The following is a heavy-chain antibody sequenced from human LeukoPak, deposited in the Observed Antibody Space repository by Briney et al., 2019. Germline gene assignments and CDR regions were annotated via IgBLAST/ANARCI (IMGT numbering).Heavy chain of an antibody. J-gene: IGHJ5*02. V-gene: IGHV1-18*01. CDR3: ARGGIGGEPKTTWFDP. CDR2: ISAYNGNT. CDR1: GYTFTSYG. Sequence: ASVKVSCTASGYTFTSYGISWVRQAPGQGLEWMGWISAYNGNTNYAQKLQGRVTMTTDTSTSTAYMELRSLRSDDTPVYYCARGGIGGEPKTTWFDPWGQGTLVTVSS. D-gene: IGHD3-16*01.